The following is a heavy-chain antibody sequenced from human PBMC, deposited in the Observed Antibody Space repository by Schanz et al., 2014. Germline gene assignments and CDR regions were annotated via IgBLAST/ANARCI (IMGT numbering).Heavy chain of an antibody. CDR1: GFTFSSYS. V-gene: IGHV3-66*01. CDR3: ARGTDWNLHY. J-gene: IGHJ4*02. Sequence: EVQLVESGGGLVKPGGSLRLSCAASGFTFSSYSMNWVRQAPGKGLEWVSVIYSGIGAYYADSVKDRFTVSRDSGQNSLYLQMNSLRAGDTAVYYCARGTDWNLHYWGQGALVTVSS. CDR2: IYSGIGA. D-gene: IGHD1-1*01.